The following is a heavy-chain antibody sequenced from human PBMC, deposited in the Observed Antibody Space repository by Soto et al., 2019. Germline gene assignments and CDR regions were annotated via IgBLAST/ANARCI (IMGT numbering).Heavy chain of an antibody. CDR1: GGTFSTYA. J-gene: IGHJ4*02. Sequence: QVQLVQSGAEVKKPESSVKVSCKAPGGTFSTYAISWVRQAPGQGLEWMGGIIPMFGTANYAQRFQDRVTITADESTNTVYMELSSLRSEDTAVYFCASGIQLWLRRIINGDSGWGQGTLVTVSS. CDR3: ASGIQLWLRRIINGDSG. V-gene: IGHV1-69*12. D-gene: IGHD5-18*01. CDR2: IIPMFGTA.